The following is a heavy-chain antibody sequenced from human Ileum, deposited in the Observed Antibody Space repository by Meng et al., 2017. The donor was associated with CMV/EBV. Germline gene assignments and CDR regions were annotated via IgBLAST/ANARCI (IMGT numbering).Heavy chain of an antibody. D-gene: IGHD2-2*02. CDR1: YA. Sequence: YAISWVRQATRQGVGWMGGIIPIFGTANYAQNCQGRVTITTDESRSTAYMELSSLRSEDTAVYYCARIGICSGTTCYTGDYSSRHFDYWGQGTLVTVSS. CDR3: ARIGICSGTTCYTGDYSSRHFDY. J-gene: IGHJ4*02. V-gene: IGHV1-69*05. CDR2: IIPIFGTA.